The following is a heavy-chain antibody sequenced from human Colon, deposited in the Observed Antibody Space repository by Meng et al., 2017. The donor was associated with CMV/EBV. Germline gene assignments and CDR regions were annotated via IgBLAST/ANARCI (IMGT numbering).Heavy chain of an antibody. V-gene: IGHV4-59*11. CDR2: VYYSGSA. J-gene: IGHJ4*01. D-gene: IGHD1-1*01. Sequence: SETLSLTCTVSGDSLRDHYWSWIRQPPGKGLEWMGYVYYSGSARYSPCLRNRITISVDTPRNPISLNLRFVTAADTAMYFCARGVGHATNNSLDHWGQGTLVTVSS. CDR3: ARGVGHATNNSLDH. CDR1: GDSLRDHY.